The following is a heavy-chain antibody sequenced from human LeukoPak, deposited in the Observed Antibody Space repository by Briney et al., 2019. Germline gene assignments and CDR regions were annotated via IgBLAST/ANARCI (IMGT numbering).Heavy chain of an antibody. J-gene: IGHJ4*02. V-gene: IGHV3-23*01. CDR1: GFTFSSYA. D-gene: IGHD6-19*01. CDR2: ISGSGGST. Sequence: PGGSLRLSCAASGFTFSSYAMSWVRQAPGKGLEWDSAISGSGGSTYYADSVKGRFTISRDNSKNTLYLQMNSLRAEDTAVYYCAKDLGSSGWYIDYWGQGTLVTVSS. CDR3: AKDLGSSGWYIDY.